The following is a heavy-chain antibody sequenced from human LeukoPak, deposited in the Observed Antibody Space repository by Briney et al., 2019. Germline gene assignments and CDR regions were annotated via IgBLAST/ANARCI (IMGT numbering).Heavy chain of an antibody. CDR1: GFTFSNYW. Sequence: GESLQISCQCSGFTFSNYWIAWVGPLPGNGLEWMGIIYPGDSDTKYSASFQGQVSISADKTFNTAYLQWRRVEASDTPIYYCARLGTPYYYYYMDVWGRGTPVTLSS. V-gene: IGHV5-51*01. CDR2: IYPGDSDT. CDR3: ARLGTPYYYYYMDV. D-gene: IGHD1-1*01. J-gene: IGHJ6*03.